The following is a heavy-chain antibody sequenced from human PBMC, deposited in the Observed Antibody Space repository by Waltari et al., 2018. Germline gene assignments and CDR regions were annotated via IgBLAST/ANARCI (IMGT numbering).Heavy chain of an antibody. V-gene: IGHV3-53*01. CDR1: GFTVSSSC. Sequence: EVQLVESGGGLIQPGGSLRLSCAASGFTVSSSCLSWVRQAPGEGLESVSIIYSGGITYYADSVKGRFTMSRDNSKNTVYLQMNSLRAEDTAFYYCARVVVGLTYYFDYWGQGTLVTVSS. J-gene: IGHJ4*02. CDR3: ARVVVGLTYYFDY. CDR2: IYSGGIT. D-gene: IGHD2-15*01.